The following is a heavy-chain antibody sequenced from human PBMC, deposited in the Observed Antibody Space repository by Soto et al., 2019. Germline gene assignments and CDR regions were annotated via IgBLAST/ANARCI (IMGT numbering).Heavy chain of an antibody. V-gene: IGHV3-9*01. CDR3: AKDDYAARGYGMDV. J-gene: IGHJ6*02. Sequence: SLRLSCAASGFTFDDYAMHWVRQAPGKGLEWVSGISWNSGSIGYADSVKGRFTISRDNAKNSLYLQMNSLRAEDTALYYCAKDDYAARGYGMDVWGQGTTVTVSS. CDR2: ISWNSGSI. D-gene: IGHD4-17*01. CDR1: GFTFDDYA.